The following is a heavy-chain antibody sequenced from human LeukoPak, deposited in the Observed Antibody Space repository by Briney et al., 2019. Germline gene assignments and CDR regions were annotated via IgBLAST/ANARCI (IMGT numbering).Heavy chain of an antibody. V-gene: IGHV3-23*01. CDR2: ISGSGIST. D-gene: IGHD5-12*01. Sequence: GGSLRLSCAASGFTFSNFAMSWVRQAPGKGLEWVSSISGSGISTYYADSLKGRFTISRDNFKNTLFLQLNSLRAEDTAVYYCAKDLRGYDTDFDYWGQGTLVTVSS. CDR3: AKDLRGYDTDFDY. CDR1: GFTFSNFA. J-gene: IGHJ4*02.